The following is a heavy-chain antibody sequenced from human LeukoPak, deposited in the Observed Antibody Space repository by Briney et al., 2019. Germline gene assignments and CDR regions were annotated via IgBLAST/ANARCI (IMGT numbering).Heavy chain of an antibody. Sequence: GGSLTLSCAASGFTFTSHSMYWVRQAPGKGLEWVSCINTRSDYIYYADSVRGRFTISRDNAKNSVFLQMNSLRAEDTAVYYCARVRVGYCTSTSCQYFDSWGQGTLVSVSS. D-gene: IGHD2-2*01. J-gene: IGHJ4*02. CDR1: GFTFTSHS. CDR2: INTRSDYI. CDR3: ARVRVGYCTSTSCQYFDS. V-gene: IGHV3-21*01.